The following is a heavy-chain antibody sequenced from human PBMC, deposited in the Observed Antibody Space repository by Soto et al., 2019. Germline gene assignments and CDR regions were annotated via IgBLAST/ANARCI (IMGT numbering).Heavy chain of an antibody. V-gene: IGHV3-23*01. CDR2: ISGSGGST. CDR1: GFTFSSYA. J-gene: IGHJ1*01. D-gene: IGHD3-22*01. CDR3: AKGGGRLHYYPPDPQIYFQH. Sequence: EVQLLESGGGLVQPGGSLRLSCAASGFTFSSYAMSWVRQAPGKGLEWVSAISGSGGSTYYADSVKGRFTISRDNSKNTLYLQMNSVRAEDTAVYYCAKGGGRLHYYPPDPQIYFQHWGQGTLVTVSS.